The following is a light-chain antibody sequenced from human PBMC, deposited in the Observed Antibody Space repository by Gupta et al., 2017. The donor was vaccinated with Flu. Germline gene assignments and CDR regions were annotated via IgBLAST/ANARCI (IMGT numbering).Light chain of an antibody. CDR1: QSISSY. Sequence: IQLTQSPSSLSASVGDRVTITCRASQSISSYLNWYQQKPGKAPKLLIYAASSLQSGVPSRFSGSGSGTDXTLTISXLQPEDFATYYCQQSYSTPGLTFGXGTKVEIK. J-gene: IGKJ4*01. CDR2: AAS. V-gene: IGKV1-39*01. CDR3: QQSYSTPGLT.